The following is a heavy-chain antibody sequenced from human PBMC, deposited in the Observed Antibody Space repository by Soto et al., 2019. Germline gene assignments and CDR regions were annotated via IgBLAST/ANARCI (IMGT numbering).Heavy chain of an antibody. CDR1: GGSIGSYY. V-gene: IGHV4-4*07. J-gene: IGHJ6*02. D-gene: IGHD4-17*01. CDR2: IYTSGST. CDR3: ARDRATVTSRLNNYYYYGMDV. Sequence: SETLSLTSTVSGGSIGSYYWRRIRQPAGKGLEWIGRIYTSGSTNYNPSLKSRVTMSVDTSKNQFSLKLSSVTAADTAVYYCARDRATVTSRLNNYYYYGMDVWGQGSTVTVTS.